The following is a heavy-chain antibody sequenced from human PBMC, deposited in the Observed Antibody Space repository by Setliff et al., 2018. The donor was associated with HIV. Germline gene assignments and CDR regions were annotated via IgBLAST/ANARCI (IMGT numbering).Heavy chain of an antibody. CDR2: IKQDGTAT. J-gene: IGHJ4*02. Sequence: PGGSLRLSCAASGFTLSSYWMSWVRQAPGKGLEWVANIKQDGTATNYVDSVKGRFTISRDNAKNSLYLQMNSLRAEDTAVYFCVRDAGRRGSRGYYFDYWGQGMLVTVSS. V-gene: IGHV3-7*01. CDR3: VRDAGRRGSRGYYFDY. D-gene: IGHD3-10*01. CDR1: GFTLSSYW.